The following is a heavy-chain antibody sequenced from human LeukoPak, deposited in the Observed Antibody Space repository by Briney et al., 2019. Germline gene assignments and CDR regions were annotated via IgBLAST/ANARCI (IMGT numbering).Heavy chain of an antibody. J-gene: IGHJ5*02. Sequence: GGSLRLSCAASGFTFSSYGMHWVRQAPGKGLERVAFIRYDGSNKYYADSVKGRFTISRDNSKNTLYLQMNSLRAEDTAVYYCAKDLSDYINWFDPWGQGTLVTVSS. CDR2: IRYDGSNK. CDR3: AKDLSDYINWFDP. D-gene: IGHD4-11*01. CDR1: GFTFSSYG. V-gene: IGHV3-30*02.